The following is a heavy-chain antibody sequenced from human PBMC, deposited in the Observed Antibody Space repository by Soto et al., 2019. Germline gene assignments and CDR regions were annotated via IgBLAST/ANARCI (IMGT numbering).Heavy chain of an antibody. J-gene: IGHJ4*02. Sequence: GGSLRLSCAASGFTFSNAWMSWVRQAPGKGLEWVGRIKSKTDGGTTDYAAPVKGRFTISKDDSKNTLYLQMNSLKTEDTAVYYVTTEYQEIVVVPAASSDYWGQGTLVTVSS. D-gene: IGHD2-2*01. CDR3: TTEYQEIVVVPAASSDY. CDR1: GFTFSNAW. CDR2: IKSKTDGGTT. V-gene: IGHV3-15*01.